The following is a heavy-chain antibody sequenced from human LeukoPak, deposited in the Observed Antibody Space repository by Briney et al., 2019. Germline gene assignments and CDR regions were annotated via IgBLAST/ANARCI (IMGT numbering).Heavy chain of an antibody. J-gene: IGHJ4*02. CDR3: ARDRAGGWYRGDYDY. Sequence: GGSLRLSCAASGFTLDDYGMSWVRQAPGKGLEWVSGIGWSGSSTGYADSVKGRFTISMDNAKNSLYLQLNSLRAEDTAFYYCARDRAGGWYRGDYDYWGQGTLVTVSS. V-gene: IGHV3-20*04. D-gene: IGHD6-19*01. CDR2: IGWSGSST. CDR1: GFTLDDYG.